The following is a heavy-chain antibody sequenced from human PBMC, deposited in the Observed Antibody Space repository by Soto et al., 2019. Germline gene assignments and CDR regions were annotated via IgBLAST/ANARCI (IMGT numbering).Heavy chain of an antibody. CDR3: ARDHLHSSGFNWFDP. Sequence: SETLSLTCTVSGGSISRGDYYWSWIRQPPGKGLEWIGYIYYSGSTYYNPSLKSRVTISVDTSKNQFSLKLSSVTAADTAVYYCARDHLHSSGFNWFDPWGQGTLVTVSS. D-gene: IGHD3-22*01. J-gene: IGHJ5*02. V-gene: IGHV4-30-4*01. CDR1: GGSISRGDYY. CDR2: IYYSGST.